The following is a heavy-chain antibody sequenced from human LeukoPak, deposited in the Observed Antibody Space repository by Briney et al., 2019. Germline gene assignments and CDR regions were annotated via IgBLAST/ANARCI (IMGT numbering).Heavy chain of an antibody. CDR3: ARVRGYCSSTICYRYYFDY. D-gene: IGHD2-2*01. J-gene: IGHJ4*02. Sequence: SETLSLTCTVSGYSISSGYYWGWIRQPPGKGLEWIGTIYHSGSTYYNPSLKSRVTISVDTSKNQFSLKLTSVTAADTAGYYCARVRGYCSSTICYRYYFDYWGQGTLVTVSS. CDR2: IYHSGST. CDR1: GYSISSGYY. V-gene: IGHV4-38-2*02.